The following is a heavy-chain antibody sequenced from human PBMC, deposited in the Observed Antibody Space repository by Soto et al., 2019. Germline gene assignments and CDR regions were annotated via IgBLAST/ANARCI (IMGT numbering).Heavy chain of an antibody. D-gene: IGHD1-7*01. CDR2: IDWEEEK. CDR3: TRSTNWNYEYYFDY. J-gene: IGHJ4*02. Sequence: SGPTLVNPKQTLILTCAFPGFSLSRKGMSVSWIRQPPGKALEFLALIDWEEEKFYSPSLSTRLTVSKDTSKSQVVLTLTNVDPVDTATYYCTRSTNWNYEYYFDYWGQGTLVTVSS. V-gene: IGHV2-70*01. CDR1: GFSLSRKGMS.